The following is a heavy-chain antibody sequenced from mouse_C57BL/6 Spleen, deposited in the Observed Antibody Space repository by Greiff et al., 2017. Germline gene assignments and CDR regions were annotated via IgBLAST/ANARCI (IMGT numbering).Heavy chain of an antibody. V-gene: IGHV1-47*01. CDR3: ARRGLPHYYAMDY. CDR2: FHPYNDDT. J-gene: IGHJ4*01. D-gene: IGHD3-1*01. CDR1: GYTFTTYP. Sequence: VQLQESGAELVKPGASVKMSCKASGYTFTTYPIEWMKQNHGKSLEWIGNFHPYNDDTKYNEKFKGKATLTVEKSSSTVYLELSRLTSDDSAVYYCARRGLPHYYAMDYWGQGTSVTVSS.